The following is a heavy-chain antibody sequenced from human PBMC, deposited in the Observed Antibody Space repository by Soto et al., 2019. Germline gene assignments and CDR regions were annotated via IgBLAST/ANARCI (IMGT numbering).Heavy chain of an antibody. CDR1: GVTFDDYA. J-gene: IGHJ6*02. V-gene: IGHV3-9*01. CDR2: ISWNSGTI. CDR3: AKDMRGGSSSSRYYYGLDV. D-gene: IGHD6-13*01. Sequence: EVQLVESGGGLVQPGRCLRISCAASGVTFDDYAMHWVRQAPGKGLEWVSGISWNSGTIVYADSVKGRFTISRDNAKNSLYLQMNSLRGEDTALYYCAKDMRGGSSSSRYYYGLDVWGQGTTVTVSS.